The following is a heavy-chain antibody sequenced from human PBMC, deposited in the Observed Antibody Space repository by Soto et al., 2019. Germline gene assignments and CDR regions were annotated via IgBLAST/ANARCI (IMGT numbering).Heavy chain of an antibody. J-gene: IGHJ6*03. CDR1: GDNVSRNRAG. D-gene: IGHD1-1*01. V-gene: IGHV6-1*01. CDR2: TYYKSKWYY. CDR3: ARGSWDDVSGHYYMDV. Sequence: PSPADSLTCDICGDNVSRNRAGSNWIRQTPSRGLEWLGRTYYKSKWYYTYAASVKSRITVSPDTSKNQFSLQLTSVTPEDTAVYYCARGSWDDVSGHYYMDVWDKGTTVTVSS.